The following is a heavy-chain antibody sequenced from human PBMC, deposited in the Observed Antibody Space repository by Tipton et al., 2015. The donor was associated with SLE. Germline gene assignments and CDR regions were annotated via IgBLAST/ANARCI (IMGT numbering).Heavy chain of an antibody. CDR2: IGTSGGTF. CDR3: VRDRDDFWGTGIDV. J-gene: IGHJ6*02. CDR1: GFSFSDYY. D-gene: IGHD3-3*01. V-gene: IGHV3-11*01. Sequence: SLRLSCAASGFSFSDYYMSWIRQTPGKGLEWVSYIGTSGGTFWYADSVKGRFTISRDNAKKSLYLQMNSLRAEDTAVYYCVRDRDDFWGTGIDVWGQGTTVTVSS.